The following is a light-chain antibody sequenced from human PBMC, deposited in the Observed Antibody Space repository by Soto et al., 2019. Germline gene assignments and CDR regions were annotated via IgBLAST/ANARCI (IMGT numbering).Light chain of an antibody. Sequence: QSALTQPASVSGSPGQSITISCTGTSSDVGGYDLVSWYQQHPGKAPKLIIYEGSKRPSGISNRFSGSKSGNTASLIISGLRGDDEGDYYCCAYVSSNTLLFGGGTKLTVL. V-gene: IGLV2-23*01. J-gene: IGLJ3*02. CDR2: EGS. CDR3: CAYVSSNTLL. CDR1: SSDVGGYDL.